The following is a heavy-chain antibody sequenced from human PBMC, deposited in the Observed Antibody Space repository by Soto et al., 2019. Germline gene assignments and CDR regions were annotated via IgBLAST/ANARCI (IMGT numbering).Heavy chain of an antibody. D-gene: IGHD5-18*01. CDR2: VYSSGTT. V-gene: IGHV3-53*02. CDR3: ARVDTYDYYYSMDV. CDR1: GLAVTSNY. J-gene: IGHJ6*02. Sequence: EVQLVETGGGLIQPGGSLSLSCAASGLAVTSNYMSWVRQAPGKGLEWVSIVYSSGTTYYAASVKGRFTFSRDKSKNTIYLQMRNLRAEDTAVYYCARVDTYDYYYSMDVWGQGTTVTVSS.